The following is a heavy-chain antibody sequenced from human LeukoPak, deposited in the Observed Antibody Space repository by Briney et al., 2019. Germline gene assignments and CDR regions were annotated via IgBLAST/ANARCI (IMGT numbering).Heavy chain of an antibody. CDR3: ARDGPYSSSWYGGFDY. Sequence: ASVKVSCKASGYTFTGYDINWVRQATGQGLEWMGWMNPNSGNTGYAQKFQGRVTMTRNTSISTAYMELSSLRSDDTAVYYCARDGPYSSSWYGGFDYWGQGTLVTVSS. V-gene: IGHV1-8*01. CDR1: GYTFTGYD. D-gene: IGHD6-13*01. CDR2: MNPNSGNT. J-gene: IGHJ4*02.